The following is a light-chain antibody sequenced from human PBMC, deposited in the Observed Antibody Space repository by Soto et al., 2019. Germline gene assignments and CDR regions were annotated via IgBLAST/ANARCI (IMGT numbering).Light chain of an antibody. J-gene: IGKJ1*01. CDR1: QSLTNNY. CDR2: GAS. Sequence: EIVLTQSPGTLSLSPGERATLSCRASQSLTNNYLAWYQQKPGQAPRLLIYGASSRATGIPDRFSGSGSGTDFTLTISRLEPEDFAVYYCQQYTGSPPWTFGQGAKVEIK. CDR3: QQYTGSPPWT. V-gene: IGKV3-20*01.